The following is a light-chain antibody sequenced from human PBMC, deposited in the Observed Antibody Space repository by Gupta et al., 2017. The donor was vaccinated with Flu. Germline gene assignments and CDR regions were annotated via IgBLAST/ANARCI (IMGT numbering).Light chain of an antibody. J-gene: IGKJ1*01. CDR3: QQDNYWPGT. V-gene: IGKV3-15*01. CDR2: GAS. Sequence: EIVMTQSPATLSVSPGERATLSCRASQSVNSNLAWYQQKPGRAPRLLISGASSRATGIPARFSDSGSGTEFTLTISSLQSEDFAVYWCQQDNYWPGTFGQGTKVEVK. CDR1: QSVNSN.